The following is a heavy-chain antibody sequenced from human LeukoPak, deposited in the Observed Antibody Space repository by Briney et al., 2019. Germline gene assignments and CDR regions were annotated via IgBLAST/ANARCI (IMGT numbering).Heavy chain of an antibody. CDR1: GYTFTCYY. CDR3: AYSSSWYVWFDP. V-gene: IGHV1-2*06. J-gene: IGHJ5*02. Sequence: GASVKVSCKASGYTFTCYYMHWVRQAPGQGLEWMGRINPNSGGTNYAQKFQGRVTMTRDTSISTAYMELSRLRSDDTAVYYCAYSSSWYVWFDPWGQGTLVTVSS. D-gene: IGHD6-13*01. CDR2: INPNSGGT.